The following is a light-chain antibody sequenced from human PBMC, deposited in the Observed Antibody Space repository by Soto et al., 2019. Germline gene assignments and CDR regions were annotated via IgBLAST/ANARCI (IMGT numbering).Light chain of an antibody. V-gene: IGLV1-40*01. CDR3: QSYDSRLSGSDV. CDR2: GDS. CDR1: SSNIGAGYD. Sequence: QSVLTQPPSVSGAPGQRVTISCTGSSSNIGAGYDVNWYQQLPGTAPKLLIFGDSNRPSGVPDRFSGSKSVTSASLAITGLQADDEADYYCQSYDSRLSGSDVFGAGTKVTVL. J-gene: IGLJ1*01.